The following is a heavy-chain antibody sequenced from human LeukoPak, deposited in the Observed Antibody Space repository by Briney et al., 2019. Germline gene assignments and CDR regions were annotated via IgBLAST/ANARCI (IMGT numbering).Heavy chain of an antibody. CDR1: GGSISSCY. CDR2: IYYSGST. CDR3: ARVGRYYYGSGSSKSRRYYFDY. V-gene: IGHV4-59*12. D-gene: IGHD3-10*01. Sequence: SSETLSLTCTVSGGSISSCYWSWIRQPPGKGLEWIGYIYYSGSTNYNPSLKSRVTISVDTSKNQFSLKLSSVTAADTAVYYCARVGRYYYGSGSSKSRRYYFDYWGQGTLVTVSS. J-gene: IGHJ4*02.